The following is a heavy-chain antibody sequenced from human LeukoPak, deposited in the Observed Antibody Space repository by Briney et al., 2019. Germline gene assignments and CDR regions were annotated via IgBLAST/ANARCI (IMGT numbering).Heavy chain of an antibody. CDR2: INPNSGGT. CDR3: ARALGYCSGGSCPNWFDP. J-gene: IGHJ5*02. Sequence: ASVKVSCKASGYTFTGYYMHWVRQAPGQGLEWMGWINPNSGGTNYAQKFQGRVTMTRDTSISTAYMKLSRLRSDDTAAYYCARALGYCSGGSCPNWFDPWGQGTLVAVSS. V-gene: IGHV1-2*02. D-gene: IGHD2-15*01. CDR1: GYTFTGYY.